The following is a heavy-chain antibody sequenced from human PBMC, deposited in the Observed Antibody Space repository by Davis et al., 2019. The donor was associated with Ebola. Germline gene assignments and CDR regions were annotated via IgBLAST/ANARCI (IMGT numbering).Heavy chain of an antibody. CDR3: ASSRTTRSYYFDY. CDR1: GFTFSSYA. J-gene: IGHJ4*02. Sequence: GESLKIFCAASGFTFSSYAMSWVRQAPGKGLEWVSAISGSGGSTYYADSVKGRFTISRDNSKNTLYLQMNSLRAEDTAVYYCASSRTTRSYYFDYWGQGTLVTVSS. CDR2: ISGSGGST. D-gene: IGHD4-17*01. V-gene: IGHV3-23*01.